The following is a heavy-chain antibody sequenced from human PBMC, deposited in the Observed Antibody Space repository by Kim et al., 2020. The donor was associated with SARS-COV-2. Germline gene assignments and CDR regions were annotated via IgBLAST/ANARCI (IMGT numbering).Heavy chain of an antibody. CDR3: ARNLTPSTYAFDI. Sequence: SETLSLTCTVSGGSISSGAYYWNWIRQHPGKGLEWIGYIYRSGSTYYNPSLTSRVTISVDTSKNQFSLTLSSVTAADTAVSYCARNLTPSTYAFDIWGQGTMVTVSS. J-gene: IGHJ3*02. CDR1: GGSISSGAYY. CDR2: IYRSGST. V-gene: IGHV4-31*03.